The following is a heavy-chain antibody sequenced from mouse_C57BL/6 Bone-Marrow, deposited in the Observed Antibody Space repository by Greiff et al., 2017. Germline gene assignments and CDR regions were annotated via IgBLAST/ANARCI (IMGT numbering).Heavy chain of an antibody. CDR1: GFNIKDDY. J-gene: IGHJ4*01. V-gene: IGHV14-4*01. CDR2: IDPENGDT. D-gene: IGHD2-3*01. Sequence: VQLQQSGAELVRPGASVKLSCTASGFNIKDDYMHWVKQRPEQGLAWIGWIDPENGDTEYASKFQGKATITADTSSNTAYLQLSSLTSEDTAAYYCTTEDGYFYAMDYWGQGTSVTVSS. CDR3: TTEDGYFYAMDY.